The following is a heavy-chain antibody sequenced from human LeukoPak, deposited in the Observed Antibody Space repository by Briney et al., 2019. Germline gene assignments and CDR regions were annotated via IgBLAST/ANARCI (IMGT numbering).Heavy chain of an antibody. CDR3: AKAGCSSNTCYDAFDI. Sequence: GGSLRLSCAASGFTFSSYAMSWVRQAPGKGLEWVSGISNSGGGTDYADSVRGRFIISRDNSKNTLFLQMNSLRAEDTAVYYCAKAGCSSNTCYDAFDIWGQGTMVTVSS. CDR1: GFTFSSYA. D-gene: IGHD2-2*01. J-gene: IGHJ3*02. CDR2: ISNSGGGT. V-gene: IGHV3-23*01.